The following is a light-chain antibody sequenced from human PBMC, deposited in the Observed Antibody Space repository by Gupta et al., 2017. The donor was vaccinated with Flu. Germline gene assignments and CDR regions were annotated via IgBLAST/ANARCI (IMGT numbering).Light chain of an antibody. Sequence: QSALTQPRSVSGSPGQSVSISCTGTSSDVGGYIHVSWYQQYPGKVPKVMIYDVSERPSGVPDRFSGSKSGNTASLTISGLQAEEEADYYCCSYAGSYTYVFGTGTKVTVL. CDR1: SSDVGGYIH. CDR3: CSYAGSYTYV. V-gene: IGLV2-11*01. J-gene: IGLJ1*01. CDR2: DVS.